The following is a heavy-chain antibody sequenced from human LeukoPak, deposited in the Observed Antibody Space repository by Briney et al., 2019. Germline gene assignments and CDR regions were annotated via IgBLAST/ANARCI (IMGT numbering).Heavy chain of an antibody. CDR3: ARDLSQVGVVTLGASDI. CDR2: IYDSGSA. V-gene: IGHV4-59*01. J-gene: IGHJ3*02. CDR1: GGSISGYY. Sequence: SDTLTLTCTASGGSISGYYWNWIRQPPGKGLEWIGFIYDSGSATYNPSLKSPVTISVDTSKNQLSLELNSVTAADTAVYYCARDLSQVGVVTLGASDIWGQGTMVTVSS. D-gene: IGHD3-3*01.